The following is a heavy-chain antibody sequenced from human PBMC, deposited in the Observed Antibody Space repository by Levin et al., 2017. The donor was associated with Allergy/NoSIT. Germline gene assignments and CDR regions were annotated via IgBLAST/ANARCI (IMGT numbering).Heavy chain of an antibody. Sequence: PGGSLRLSCAASGFTFSNYGMHWVRQAPGKGLEWVSIISFDGSDKFYADSVKGRFTISRDNSKNTVYLQMNSLRAEDTALYYCAKDLYSGSYQIAPDYWGQGALVTVSS. CDR1: GFTFSNYG. J-gene: IGHJ4*02. CDR3: AKDLYSGSYQIAPDY. D-gene: IGHD1-26*01. CDR2: ISFDGSDK. V-gene: IGHV3-30*18.